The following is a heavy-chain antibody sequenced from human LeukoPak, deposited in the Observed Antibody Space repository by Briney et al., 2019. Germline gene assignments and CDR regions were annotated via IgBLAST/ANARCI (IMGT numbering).Heavy chain of an antibody. V-gene: IGHV3-48*03. CDR1: GFTFSSYE. D-gene: IGHD3-10*01. Sequence: GGSLRLSCTTSGFTFSSYEMNWVRPAAGKGLEWISYITSAGGTKYYADSVKGRFTISRDNAMNSLYLQMNSLTAEATAVYYCARDMVRIYGLDVWGQGTTVTVSS. J-gene: IGHJ6*02. CDR2: ITSAGGTK. CDR3: ARDMVRIYGLDV.